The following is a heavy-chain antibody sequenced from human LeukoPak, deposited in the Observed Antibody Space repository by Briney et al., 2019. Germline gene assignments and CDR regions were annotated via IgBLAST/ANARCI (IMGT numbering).Heavy chain of an antibody. V-gene: IGHV4-59*12. CDR2: IYYSGST. CDR3: ARGSGYGIAY. Sequence: PSETLSLTCTVSGGSISSYYWSWIRQPPGKGLEWIGYIYYSGSTNYNPSLKSRDTISVDRSKNQFSLKLSSVTAADTAVYYCARGSGYGIAYWGQGTLVTVSS. CDR1: GGSISSYY. D-gene: IGHD5-12*01. J-gene: IGHJ4*02.